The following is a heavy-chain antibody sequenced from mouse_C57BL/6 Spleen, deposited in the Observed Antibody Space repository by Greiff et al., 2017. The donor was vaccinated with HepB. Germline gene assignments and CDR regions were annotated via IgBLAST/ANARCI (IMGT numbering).Heavy chain of an antibody. D-gene: IGHD1-1*01. CDR2: IDPSDSYT. V-gene: IGHV1-69*01. CDR3: ARVFITTVVAPYFDV. J-gene: IGHJ1*03. CDR1: GYTFTSYW. Sequence: QVQLQQPGAELVMPGASVKLSCKASGYTFTSYWMHWVKQRPGQGLEWIGEIDPSDSYTTYNQKFKGKSTLTVDKSSSTAYMQLSSLTSEDSAVYYCARVFITTVVAPYFDVWGTGTTVTVSS.